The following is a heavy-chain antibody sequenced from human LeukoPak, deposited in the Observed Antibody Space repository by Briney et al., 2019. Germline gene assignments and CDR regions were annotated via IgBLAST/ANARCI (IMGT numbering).Heavy chain of an antibody. Sequence: GGSLRLSCAGSEFTFSSYWMSWVRQAPGKGLEWVSAISGSGGSTYYADSVKGRFTISRDNSKNTLYLQMNSLRAEDTAVYYCAKDKRSSSWYNAFDIWGQGTMVTVSS. D-gene: IGHD6-13*01. CDR3: AKDKRSSSWYNAFDI. J-gene: IGHJ3*02. CDR1: EFTFSSYW. V-gene: IGHV3-23*01. CDR2: ISGSGGST.